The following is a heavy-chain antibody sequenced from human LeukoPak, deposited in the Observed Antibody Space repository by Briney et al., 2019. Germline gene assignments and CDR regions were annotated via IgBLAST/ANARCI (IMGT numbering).Heavy chain of an antibody. Sequence: ASVKVSCKASGYTFTGYYMHWVRQAPGQGLEWMGWINPNSGDTNYAQKFQGRVTMTRDTSISTAYMELSRLRSDDTAVYYCARAYEYCSGGSCYSWFDPWGQGTLVTVSS. CDR3: ARAYEYCSGGSCYSWFDP. CDR2: INPNSGDT. D-gene: IGHD2-15*01. J-gene: IGHJ5*02. CDR1: GYTFTGYY. V-gene: IGHV1-2*02.